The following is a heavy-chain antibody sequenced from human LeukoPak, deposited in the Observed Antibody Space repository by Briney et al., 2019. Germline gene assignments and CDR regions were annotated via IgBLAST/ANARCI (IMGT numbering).Heavy chain of an antibody. Sequence: SETLSLTCTVSGGSISSYYWSWIRQAAGKGLEWIGRIYTSGSTNYNPSLKSRVTMSVDTSKNHFSLKLSSVTAADTAVYYCAREYSSGWYGSVGPFDHWGQGTLVTVSS. V-gene: IGHV4-4*07. J-gene: IGHJ5*02. D-gene: IGHD6-19*01. CDR3: AREYSSGWYGSVGPFDH. CDR1: GGSISSYY. CDR2: IYTSGST.